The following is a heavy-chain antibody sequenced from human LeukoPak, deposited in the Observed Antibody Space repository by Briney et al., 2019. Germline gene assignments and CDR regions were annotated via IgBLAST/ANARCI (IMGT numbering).Heavy chain of an antibody. V-gene: IGHV4-59*01. Sequence: SETLSLTCIVSGGSINSYYWSWIRQPPGKGLEWIGYIYYSGSTNYNPSLKSRVTISVDTSKNQFSLKLSSVTAADTAVYYCANSSGSDYFDYWGQGTLVTVSS. CDR3: ANSSGSDYFDY. CDR1: GGSINSYY. J-gene: IGHJ4*02. D-gene: IGHD6-19*01. CDR2: IYYSGST.